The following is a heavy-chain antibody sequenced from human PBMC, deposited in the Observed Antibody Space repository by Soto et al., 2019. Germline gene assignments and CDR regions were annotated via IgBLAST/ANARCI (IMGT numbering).Heavy chain of an antibody. CDR1: GFTFSSYG. CDR2: ISYDGSNK. D-gene: IGHD3-10*01. Sequence: QVQLVESGGVVVQPGRSLRLSCAASGFTFSSYGMHWVRQAPGKGLEWVAGISYDGSNKYYADSVKGRFTISRDNSKNTLYLQMNSLRAEDTAVYYCAPWFGAFDYWGQGTLVTVSS. J-gene: IGHJ4*02. V-gene: IGHV3-30*03. CDR3: APWFGAFDY.